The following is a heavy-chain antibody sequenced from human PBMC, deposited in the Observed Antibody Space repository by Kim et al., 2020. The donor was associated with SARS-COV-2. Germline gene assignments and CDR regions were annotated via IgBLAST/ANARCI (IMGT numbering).Heavy chain of an antibody. CDR3: ARVIAAGFDAFDI. CDR1: GYTFTGYY. V-gene: IGHV1-2*02. J-gene: IGHJ3*02. CDR2: INPNSGGT. D-gene: IGHD6-25*01. Sequence: ASVKVSCKASGYTFTGYYMHWVRQAPGQGLEWMGWINPNSGGTNYAQKFQGRVTMTRDTSISTAYMELSRLRSDDTAVYYCARVIAAGFDAFDIWGQGTMVTVSS.